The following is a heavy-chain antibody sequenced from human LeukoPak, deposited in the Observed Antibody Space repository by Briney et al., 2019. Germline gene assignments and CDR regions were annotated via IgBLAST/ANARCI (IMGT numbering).Heavy chain of an antibody. CDR1: GGSFSGYY. J-gene: IGHJ4*02. D-gene: IGHD6-13*01. CDR2: INHSGST. Sequence: SETLSLTCAVYGGSFSGYYWSRIRQPPGKGLEWIGEINHSGSTNYNPSLKSRVTISVDTSKNQFSLKLSSVTAADTAVYYCASSHSTRYYFDYWGQGTLVTVSS. CDR3: ASSHSTRYYFDY. V-gene: IGHV4-34*01.